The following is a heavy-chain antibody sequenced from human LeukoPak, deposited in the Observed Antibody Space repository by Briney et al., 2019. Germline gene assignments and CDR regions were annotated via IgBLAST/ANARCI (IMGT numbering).Heavy chain of an antibody. V-gene: IGHV3-66*01. CDR1: EFTVSSNY. CDR2: IYSGGST. Sequence: GGSLRLSCAASEFTVSSNYMSWVRQAPGKGLEWVSVIYSGGSTYYADSVKGRFTISRDNAKNSVYLHMNSLRAEDTAVYYCARDRHFVAFDIWGQGTMVTVSS. J-gene: IGHJ3*02. CDR3: ARDRHFVAFDI.